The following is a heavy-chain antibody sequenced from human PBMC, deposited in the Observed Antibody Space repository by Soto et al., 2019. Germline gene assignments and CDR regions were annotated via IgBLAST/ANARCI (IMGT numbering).Heavy chain of an antibody. V-gene: IGHV4-30-4*01. J-gene: IGHJ4*02. D-gene: IGHD3-22*01. CDR2: IYYSGST. Sequence: PSETLSLTCTVSGGSISSGDYYWSWIRQPPGKGLEWIGYIYYSGSTYYNPSLKSRVTISVDTSKNQFSLKLSSVTAADTAVYYCARVKPNYYDSSGYYSDYWGQGTLVTVSS. CDR3: ARVKPNYYDSSGYYSDY. CDR1: GGSISSGDYY.